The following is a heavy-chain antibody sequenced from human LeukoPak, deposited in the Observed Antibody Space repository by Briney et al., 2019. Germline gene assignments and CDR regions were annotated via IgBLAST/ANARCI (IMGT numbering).Heavy chain of an antibody. V-gene: IGHV4-34*01. CDR3: ARYALVVGSSDAFDI. Sequence: TLSLTCAVYGGSFSGYYWSWIRQPPGKGLEWIGEINHSGSTNYNPSLKSRVTISVDTSKNQFSLKLSSVTAADTAVYYCARYALVVGSSDAFDIWGQGTMVTVSS. J-gene: IGHJ3*02. CDR1: GGSFSGYY. CDR2: INHSGST. D-gene: IGHD1-26*01.